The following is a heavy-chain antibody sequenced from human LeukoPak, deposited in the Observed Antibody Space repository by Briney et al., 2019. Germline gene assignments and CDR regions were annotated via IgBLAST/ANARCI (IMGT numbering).Heavy chain of an antibody. CDR3: ARQYSSGWYPPIDY. CDR1: GYNFTNYW. D-gene: IGHD6-19*01. Sequence: GESLKISCKGSGYNFTNYWIGWVRQVPGKGLEWMGIIYPSDSDTRYSPSFQGQVTISADKSISTAYLQWSSLKASDTAMYYCARQYSSGWYPPIDYWGQGTLVTVSS. J-gene: IGHJ4*02. CDR2: IYPSDSDT. V-gene: IGHV5-51*01.